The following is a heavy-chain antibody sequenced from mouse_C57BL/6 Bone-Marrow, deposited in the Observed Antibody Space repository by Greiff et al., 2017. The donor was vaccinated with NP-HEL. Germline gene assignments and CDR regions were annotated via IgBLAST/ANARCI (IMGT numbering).Heavy chain of an antibody. D-gene: IGHD1-1*01. CDR2: INPNNGGT. Sequence: EVQLQQSGPELVKPGASVKISCKASGYTFTDYYMNWVKQSHGKSLEWIGDINPNNGGTSYNQKFKGKATLTVDKSSSTAYMELRSLTSEDSAVYYCARDLYYYGSSYRYFDVWGTGTTVTVSS. J-gene: IGHJ1*03. CDR1: GYTFTDYY. V-gene: IGHV1-26*01. CDR3: ARDLYYYGSSYRYFDV.